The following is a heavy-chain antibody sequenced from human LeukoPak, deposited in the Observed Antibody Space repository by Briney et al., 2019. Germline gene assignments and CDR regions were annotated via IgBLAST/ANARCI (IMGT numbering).Heavy chain of an antibody. V-gene: IGHV3-7*03. J-gene: IGHJ4*02. CDR3: ARGTVYDASGYVDN. D-gene: IGHD3-22*01. CDR2: VKQDGSEK. Sequence: PGGSLRLSCAASGFIFSNYWMTWVRQTPGKGLEWVANVKQDGSEKDYVDSVKGRSTISRDNAKNSLYLQMNSLRAEDTGVYYCARGTVYDASGYVDNWGQGTLVTVSS. CDR1: GFIFSNYW.